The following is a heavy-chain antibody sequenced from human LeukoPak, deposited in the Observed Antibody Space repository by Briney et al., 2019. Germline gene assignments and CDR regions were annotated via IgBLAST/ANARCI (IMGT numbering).Heavy chain of an antibody. V-gene: IGHV4-34*01. CDR2: IYHSGST. J-gene: IGHJ4*02. CDR3: AREYSSSWYYYFDY. Sequence: SETLSLTCAVYGGSFSGYYWSWIRQPPGKGLEWIGSIYHSGSTYYNPSLKSRVTISVDTSKNQFSLKLSSVTAADTAVYYCAREYSSSWYYYFDYWGQGTLVTVSS. CDR1: GGSFSGYY. D-gene: IGHD6-13*01.